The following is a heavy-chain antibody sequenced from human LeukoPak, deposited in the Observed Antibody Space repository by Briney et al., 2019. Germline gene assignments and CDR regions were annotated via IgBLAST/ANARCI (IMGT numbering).Heavy chain of an antibody. D-gene: IGHD6-25*01. CDR3: ARDGAAAAAPEDY. CDR2: VPNDGSNK. Sequence: PGGSLRLSCAASGFTFSTNAMSWVRQAPGKGLEWVAVVPNDGSNKFYADSVKGRFTISRDNSKNTLYLQMNSLRAEDTAVYYCARDGAAAAAPEDYWGQGTLVTVSS. CDR1: GFTFSTNA. J-gene: IGHJ4*02. V-gene: IGHV3-30-3*01.